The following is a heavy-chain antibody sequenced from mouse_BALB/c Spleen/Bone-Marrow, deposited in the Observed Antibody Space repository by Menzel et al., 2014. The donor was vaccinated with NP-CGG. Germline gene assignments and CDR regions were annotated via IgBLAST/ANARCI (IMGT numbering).Heavy chain of an antibody. J-gene: IGHJ4*01. Sequence: EVQVVESGGGLVQPGGSMKLSCVASGFTFSNYWMNWVRQSPEKGLEWVAEIRLKSNNYATHYAESVKGRFTISRDDSKSSVYLQMNNLRAEDTGIYYCIRRGRGYAMDYWGQGTSVIVSS. CDR3: IRRGRGYAMDY. CDR1: GFTFSNYW. CDR2: IRLKSNNYAT. V-gene: IGHV6-6*02.